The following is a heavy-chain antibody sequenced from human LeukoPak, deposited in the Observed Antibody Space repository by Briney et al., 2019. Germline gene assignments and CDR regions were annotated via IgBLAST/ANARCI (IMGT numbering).Heavy chain of an antibody. V-gene: IGHV3-23*01. CDR3: AKDRLFLNYYDSSGYYYDWFDP. J-gene: IGHJ5*02. Sequence: GGSLRLSXAASGFTFSSYAMSWVRQAPGKGLEWVSAISGSGGSKYYAESVKGRFTIPRDNYKNTLYLKMNSMRAEDTAVYYCAKDRLFLNYYDSSGYYYDWFDPWGQGTLVTVSS. CDR1: GFTFSSYA. D-gene: IGHD3-22*01. CDR2: ISGSGGSK.